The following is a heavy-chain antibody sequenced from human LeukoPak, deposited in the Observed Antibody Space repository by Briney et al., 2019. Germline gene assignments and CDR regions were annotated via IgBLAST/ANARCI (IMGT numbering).Heavy chain of an antibody. CDR3: ARSLDSSGYYLRYYYYGMDV. D-gene: IGHD3-22*01. CDR1: GFTFSSYA. J-gene: IGHJ6*02. CDR2: ISSNGGST. V-gene: IGHV3-64*01. Sequence: GGSLRLSCAASGFTFSSYAMHWVRQAPGKGLEYVSAISSNGGSTYYANSVKGRFTISRDNFKNTLYLQMGSLRAEDMAVYYCARSLDSSGYYLRYYYYGMDVWGQGTTVTVSS.